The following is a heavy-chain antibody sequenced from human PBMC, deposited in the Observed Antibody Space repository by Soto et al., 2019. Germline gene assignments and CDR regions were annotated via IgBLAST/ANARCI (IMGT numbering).Heavy chain of an antibody. J-gene: IGHJ4*02. Sequence: EVQLVESGGGLVQPGGSLRLSCAASGFTFSSYNMNWVRQAPGNGLEWVSYIGASAYTIYYADSVKGRFTISRDNDKNSLYLQMNSLRDEDTAVYYCVREVTARLDYWGQGTLVTVSS. CDR2: IGASAYTI. D-gene: IGHD2-21*02. CDR1: GFTFSSYN. CDR3: VREVTARLDY. V-gene: IGHV3-48*02.